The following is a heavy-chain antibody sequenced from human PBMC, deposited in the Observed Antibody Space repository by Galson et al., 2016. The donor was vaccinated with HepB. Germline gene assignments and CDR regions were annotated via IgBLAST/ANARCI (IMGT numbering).Heavy chain of an antibody. Sequence: SLRLSCAASGFTFSSYAMSWVRQAPGKGPEWVSCISSSSVYIWYADSVRGRFTNSRDNAKNSLYLQMDSLTAEDTAVYYCARADGFNTPFFDSWGQGTLVTVSS. CDR3: ARADGFNTPFFDS. CDR1: GFTFSSYA. V-gene: IGHV3-21*01. D-gene: IGHD5-24*01. J-gene: IGHJ4*02. CDR2: ISSSSVYI.